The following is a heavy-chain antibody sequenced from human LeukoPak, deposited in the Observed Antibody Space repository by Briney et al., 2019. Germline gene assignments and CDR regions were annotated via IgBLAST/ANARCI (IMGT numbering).Heavy chain of an antibody. D-gene: IGHD3-22*01. J-gene: IGHJ2*01. CDR3: ASLGVYYDSSGLDL. V-gene: IGHV4-39*07. CDR1: GGSISSSSYY. CDR2: IYYSGST. Sequence: SETLSLTCTVSGGSISSSSYYWGWIRQPPGKGLEWIGSIYYSGSTYYNPSLKSRVTISVDTSKNQFSLKLSSVTAADTAVYYCASLGVYYDSSGLDLWGRGTLVTVSS.